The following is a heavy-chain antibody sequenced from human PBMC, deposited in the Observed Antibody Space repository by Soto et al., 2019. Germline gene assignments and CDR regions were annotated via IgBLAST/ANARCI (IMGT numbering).Heavy chain of an antibody. V-gene: IGHV1-46*02. CDR1: GFTFNTYY. J-gene: IGHJ6*02. CDR2: INPINGFT. Sequence: QVQLLPSGAELKKPGASVSLSCKASGFTFNTYYIHWVRQSPGEGLQWMGVINPINGFTSYPQKFQGRVTMAAATSTTTVYLELSGLKSEDTAVYFCARDWPDTYCGGYCPWGYYYHGMAVWRQGTAVTVAS. D-gene: IGHD2-21*02. CDR3: ARDWPDTYCGGYCPWGYYYHGMAV.